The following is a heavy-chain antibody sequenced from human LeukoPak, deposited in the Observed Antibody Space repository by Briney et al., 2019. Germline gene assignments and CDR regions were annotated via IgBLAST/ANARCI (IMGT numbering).Heavy chain of an antibody. D-gene: IGHD4-4*01. Sequence: GSLRLSCAASGFTFSSYGMHWVRQAPGKGLEWVAVISYDGSNKYYADSVKGRFTISRDNSKNTLYLQMNSLRAEDTAVYYCAKASRHYSNYAEYWGQGTLVTVSS. V-gene: IGHV3-30*18. CDR3: AKASRHYSNYAEY. J-gene: IGHJ4*02. CDR2: ISYDGSNK. CDR1: GFTFSSYG.